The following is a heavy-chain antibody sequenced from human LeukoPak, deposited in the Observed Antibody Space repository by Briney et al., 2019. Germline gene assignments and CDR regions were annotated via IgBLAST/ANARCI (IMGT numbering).Heavy chain of an antibody. D-gene: IGHD5-18*01. CDR1: GGSISSYY. CDR3: ARRRPYSYGYYFDY. V-gene: IGHV4-59*01. CDR2: IYYSGST. J-gene: IGHJ4*02. Sequence: SETLSLTCTVSGGSISSYYWSWIRQPPGKGLEWIGYIYYSGSTNYNPSLKSRVTISVDTSKNQFSLKLSSVTAADTAVYYCARRRPYSYGYYFDYWGQGTLVTVSS.